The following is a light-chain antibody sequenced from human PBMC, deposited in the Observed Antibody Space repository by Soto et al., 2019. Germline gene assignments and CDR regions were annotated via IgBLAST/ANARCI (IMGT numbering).Light chain of an antibody. V-gene: IGLV2-14*01. CDR1: ATDVGAYNY. Sequence: QSVLTQPASVSGSPGQSITISCTGTATDVGAYNYVSWYQQHPGRAPKLIIYAVTDRPSGVADRFSGSKSGDTASLTISGRQAEDEAHYYCSSFTSSTTLLFGGGTKLTVL. CDR2: AVT. CDR3: SSFTSSTTLL. J-gene: IGLJ2*01.